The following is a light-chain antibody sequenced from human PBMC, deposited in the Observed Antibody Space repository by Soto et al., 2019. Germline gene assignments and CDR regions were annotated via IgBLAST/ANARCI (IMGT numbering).Light chain of an antibody. CDR2: AAS. CDR1: QSISSY. Sequence: DIQMTQSPSSLSASVGDRVTITCRASQSISSYLNWYQQKPGKAPKLLIYAASSLQSGVPSRFSGSGSGTGFTLTISCLQPEDFATYYCQQSYSTPPTFGQGTKLEI. J-gene: IGKJ2*01. CDR3: QQSYSTPPT. V-gene: IGKV1-39*01.